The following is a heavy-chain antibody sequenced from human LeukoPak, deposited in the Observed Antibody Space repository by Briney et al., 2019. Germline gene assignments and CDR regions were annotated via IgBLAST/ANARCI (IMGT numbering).Heavy chain of an antibody. J-gene: IGHJ5*02. CDR1: GYTFTSYY. CDR2: INPNSGGT. Sequence: ASVKVSCKASGYTFTSYYMHWVRQAPGQGLEWMGLINPNSGGTNYAQKFQGRVTMTRDTSISTAYMEVSRLRSDDTAVYYCARDHQLPLLGWFDPWGQGTLVTVSS. CDR3: ARDHQLPLLGWFDP. V-gene: IGHV1-2*06. D-gene: IGHD2-2*01.